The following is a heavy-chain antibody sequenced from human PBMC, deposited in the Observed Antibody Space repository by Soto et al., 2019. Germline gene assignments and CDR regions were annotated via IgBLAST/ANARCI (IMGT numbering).Heavy chain of an antibody. J-gene: IGHJ6*03. CDR1: EFTFSGRS. V-gene: IGHV3-74*01. CDR3: ARGWFGPDV. CDR2: IDKVGTYS. D-gene: IGHD3-10*01. Sequence: EVQLVESGGGLVQPGGSLRLSCAASEFTFSGRSVHWVRQAPGKGLVWVSGIDKVGTYSTYADPVKGPLTSSRDNAKNTVYLQMNSLRVEDTAVYYCARGWFGPDVWGKGTTVTVSS.